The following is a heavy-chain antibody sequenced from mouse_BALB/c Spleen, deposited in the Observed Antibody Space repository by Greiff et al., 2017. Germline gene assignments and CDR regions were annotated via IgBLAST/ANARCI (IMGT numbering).Heavy chain of an antibody. CDR3: ARIYYDYETGYFDV. Sequence: EVMLVESGGDLVKPGGSLKLSCAASGFTFSSYGMSWVRQTPDKRLEWVATISSGGSYTYYPDSVKGRFTISRDNAKNTLYLQMSSLKSEDTAMYYCARIYYDYETGYFDVWGAGTTVTVSS. D-gene: IGHD2-4*01. V-gene: IGHV5-6*02. CDR1: GFTFSSYG. J-gene: IGHJ1*01. CDR2: ISSGGSYT.